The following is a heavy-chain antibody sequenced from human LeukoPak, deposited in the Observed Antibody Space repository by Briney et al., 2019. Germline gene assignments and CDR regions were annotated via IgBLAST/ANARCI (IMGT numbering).Heavy chain of an antibody. CDR2: IYHSGSA. D-gene: IGHD3-10*01. CDR1: GYSISSGYY. CDR3: ARAQVLLWFGELITSPIDY. Sequence: SETLSLTCAVSGYSISSGYYWGWIRQPPGKGLEWIGSIYHSGSAYYNPSLKSRVTISVDTSKNQFSLKLSSVTAADTAVYYCARAQVLLWFGELITSPIDYWGQGTLVTVSS. V-gene: IGHV4-38-2*01. J-gene: IGHJ4*02.